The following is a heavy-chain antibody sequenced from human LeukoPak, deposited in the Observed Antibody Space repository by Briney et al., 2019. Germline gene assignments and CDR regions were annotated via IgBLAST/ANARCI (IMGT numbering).Heavy chain of an antibody. D-gene: IGHD3-10*01. CDR3: ARTIRGY. J-gene: IGHJ4*02. V-gene: IGHV3-7*01. CDR1: GFTFSDYY. Sequence: GGSLRLSCAASGFTFSDYYMSWVRQAPGQGLEWVANIKEDGSEKYYVDSVKGRFTISRDNAKNSLYLQMNSLRAEDTAAYYCARTIRGYWGQGTLVTVSS. CDR2: IKEDGSEK.